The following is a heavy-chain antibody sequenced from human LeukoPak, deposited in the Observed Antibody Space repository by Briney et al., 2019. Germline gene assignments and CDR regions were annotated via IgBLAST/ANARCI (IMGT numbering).Heavy chain of an antibody. CDR3: AIRDPIGY. V-gene: IGHV3-23*01. CDR2: ISGTDTNT. Sequence: GGSLRLSCAASGFTFSNYAMYWVRQAPGKGLEWVSAISGTDTNTYYADSVKGRFTISRDNSKNTLYLQMNSLRAEDTAVYYCAIRDPIGYWGQGALVTVSS. CDR1: GFTFSNYA. J-gene: IGHJ4*02. D-gene: IGHD2-21*01.